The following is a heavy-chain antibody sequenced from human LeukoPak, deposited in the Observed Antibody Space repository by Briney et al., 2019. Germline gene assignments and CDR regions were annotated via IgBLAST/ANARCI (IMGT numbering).Heavy chain of an antibody. CDR1: GYTFTSHD. D-gene: IGHD6-13*01. CDR3: ARGLAAAGTYYFDY. CDR2: MNPNSGNA. Sequence: ASVKVSCKASGYTFTSHDINCVRQATGQGLECMGWMNPNSGNAGYAQKFQGRVAMTRDTSISTAYMELSSLRSEDTAVYYCARGLAAAGTYYFDYWGQGTLVTVSS. J-gene: IGHJ4*02. V-gene: IGHV1-8*01.